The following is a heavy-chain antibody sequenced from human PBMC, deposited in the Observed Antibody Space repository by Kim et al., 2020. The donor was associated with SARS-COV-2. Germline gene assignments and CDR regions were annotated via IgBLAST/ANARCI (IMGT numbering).Heavy chain of an antibody. Sequence: GGSLRLSCAASGFTFSSYGMHWVRQAPGKGLEWVAVIWYDGSNKYYADSVKGRFTISRDNSKNTLYLQMNSLRAEDTAVYYCASPTEGGPAAGDMRVWGKGTTVTVSS. CDR1: GFTFSSYG. D-gene: IGHD6-13*01. CDR3: ASPTEGGPAAGDMRV. CDR2: IWYDGSNK. J-gene: IGHJ6*04. V-gene: IGHV3-33*01.